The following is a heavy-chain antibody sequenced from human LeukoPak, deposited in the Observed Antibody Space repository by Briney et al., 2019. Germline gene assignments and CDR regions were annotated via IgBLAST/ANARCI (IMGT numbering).Heavy chain of an antibody. V-gene: IGHV3-7*01. CDR1: GFTFSSYW. J-gene: IGHJ4*02. CDR3: ATEIVVVPAAIHYFDY. Sequence: GGSLRLSSAASGFTFSSYWMSWVRQAPGKGLEWVANIKQDESEKYYVDSVKGRFTISRDNAKNSLYLQMNSLRAEDTAVYYCATEIVVVPAAIHYFDYWGQGTLVTVSS. CDR2: IKQDESEK. D-gene: IGHD2-2*01.